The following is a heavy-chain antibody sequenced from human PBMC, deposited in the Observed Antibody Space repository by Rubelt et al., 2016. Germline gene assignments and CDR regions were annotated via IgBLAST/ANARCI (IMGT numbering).Heavy chain of an antibody. V-gene: IGHV4-34*01. D-gene: IGHD3-10*01. CDR1: GGSFSGYY. CDR2: INHSGST. CDR3: AREPLKVRGAFF. Sequence: QVQLQQWGAGLLKPSETLSLTCAVYGGSFSGYYWSWIRQPPGKGLEWIGEINHSGSTNYNPSLKSRFTISVDTSKNQFSLKLSSVTAADTAVYYCAREPLKVRGAFFWGQGTLVTVSS. J-gene: IGHJ4*02.